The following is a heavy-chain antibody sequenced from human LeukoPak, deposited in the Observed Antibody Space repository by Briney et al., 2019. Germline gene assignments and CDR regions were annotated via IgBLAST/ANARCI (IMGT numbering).Heavy chain of an antibody. V-gene: IGHV3-7*01. CDR2: IKQDGSEK. J-gene: IGHJ5*02. CDR1: GFTFSSYW. D-gene: IGHD2-2*01. Sequence: GGSLRLSCAASGFTFSSYWMSWVRQAPGKGLEWVANIKQDGSEKYYVDSVKGRFTISRDNAKNSLYLQMNSLRAEDTAVYYCARDDCSSISCYQNWFDPWGQGTLVTVSS. CDR3: ARDDCSSISCYQNWFDP.